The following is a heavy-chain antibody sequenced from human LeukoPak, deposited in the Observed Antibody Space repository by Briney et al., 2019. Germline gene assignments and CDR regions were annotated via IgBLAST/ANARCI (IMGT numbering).Heavy chain of an antibody. CDR2: ISGSGGST. D-gene: IGHD2-2*01. V-gene: IGHV3-23*01. CDR1: GFTCSSYG. J-gene: IGHJ4*02. Sequence: GGSLRLSCAASGFTCSSYGMRWVRQAPGKGLEWVSAISGSGGSTYYADSMKGRFTISRDNSKNTLYLQMHSLRAEDTAVYYCAKESLRVVPSATFDYWGQGTLVTVSS. CDR3: AKESLRVVPSATFDY.